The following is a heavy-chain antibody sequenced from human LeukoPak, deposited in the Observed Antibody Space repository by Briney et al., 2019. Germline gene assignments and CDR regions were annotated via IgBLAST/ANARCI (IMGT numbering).Heavy chain of an antibody. CDR1: GYTFTSYD. J-gene: IGHJ3*02. CDR2: MNPNSGNT. V-gene: IGHV1-8*01. Sequence: ASVKVACKASGYTFTSYDINWVRQATGQGLEWMGWMNPNSGNTGYAQKFQGRVTMTRNTSISTAYMVLSSLRSEDTAVYYCARVVPAAFDAFDIWGQGTMVTVSS. CDR3: ARVVPAAFDAFDI. D-gene: IGHD2-2*01.